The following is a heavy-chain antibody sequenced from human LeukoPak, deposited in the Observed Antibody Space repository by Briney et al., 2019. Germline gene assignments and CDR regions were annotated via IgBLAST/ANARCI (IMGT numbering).Heavy chain of an antibody. CDR3: ARRLGRKFGERFYYYHYMDV. CDR1: GGSFSGYY. J-gene: IGHJ6*03. D-gene: IGHD3-10*01. V-gene: IGHV4-34*01. CDR2: MNHSGST. Sequence: SETLSLTCAVYGGSFSGYYWSWIRQPRGKGLEWIGEMNHSGSTNYNPSLKSRVTISVDTSKNQFALRLSSVTATDTAVYYCARRLGRKFGERFYYYHYMDVRGKGTTVTISS.